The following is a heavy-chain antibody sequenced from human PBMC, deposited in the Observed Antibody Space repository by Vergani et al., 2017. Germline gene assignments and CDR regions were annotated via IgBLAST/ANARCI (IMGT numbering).Heavy chain of an antibody. J-gene: IGHJ6*03. CDR3: ARSXQRGPKDYYYYMDV. CDR1: GGSISSYY. Sequence: QVQLQESGPGLVKPSETLALTCTVSGGSISSYYWSWIRQPPGKGLEWIGYIYYSGSTNYNPSLKSRVTISVDTSKNQFSLKLSSVTAADTAVYYCARSXQRGPKDYYYYMDVWGKGTTVTVSS. CDR2: IYYSGST. V-gene: IGHV4-59*01.